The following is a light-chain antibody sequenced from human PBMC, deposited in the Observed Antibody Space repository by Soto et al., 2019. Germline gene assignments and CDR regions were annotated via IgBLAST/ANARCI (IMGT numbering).Light chain of an antibody. CDR3: FSYTSSGTYV. J-gene: IGLJ1*01. Sequence: QSALTQPASVSGSPGQSITISCTGTSSDVGNYKYVSWYQQHPGKAPKLMIYEVSNRPSGVSNRFSGSKSGNTASLTISGLQADDETDYYCFSYTSSGTYVFGPGTKVSV. V-gene: IGLV2-14*01. CDR1: SSDVGNYKY. CDR2: EVS.